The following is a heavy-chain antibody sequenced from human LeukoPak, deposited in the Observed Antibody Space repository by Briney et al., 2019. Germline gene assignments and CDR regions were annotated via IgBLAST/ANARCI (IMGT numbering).Heavy chain of an antibody. Sequence: GRSLRLSCAASGFTFSSYAMHWGRQAPGKGVEGGAVLSYDGSNKYYADSVKGRFTISRDNSKDTLYLQMNSLRAEDTAVYYCARDPLPAAIEYFQHWGQGTLVTVSS. CDR2: LSYDGSNK. J-gene: IGHJ1*01. V-gene: IGHV3-30-3*01. CDR1: GFTFSSYA. CDR3: ARDPLPAAIEYFQH. D-gene: IGHD2-2*01.